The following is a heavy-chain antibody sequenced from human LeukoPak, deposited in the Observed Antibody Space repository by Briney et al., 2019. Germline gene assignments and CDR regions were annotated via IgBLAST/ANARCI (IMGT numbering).Heavy chain of an antibody. CDR3: ARDSSGYGSSWYFDL. D-gene: IGHD6-19*01. J-gene: IGHJ2*01. CDR2: IYTTGST. V-gene: IGHV4-4*07. CDR1: GGSISSYY. Sequence: PSETLSLTCTVSGGSISSYYWSWIRQPAGKGLEWIGRIYTTGSTNYNPSLKSRVTISADMSRNQFSLRLSSVTAADTAVYYCARDSSGYGSSWYFDLWGRGTLVTVSS.